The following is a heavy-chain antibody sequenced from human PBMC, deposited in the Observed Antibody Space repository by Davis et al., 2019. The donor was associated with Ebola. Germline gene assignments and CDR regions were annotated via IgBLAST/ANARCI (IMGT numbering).Heavy chain of an antibody. J-gene: IGHJ6*02. CDR2: IYYSGST. V-gene: IGHV4-59*08. Sequence: SETLSLTCTVSGGSISSYYWSWIRQPPGKGLEWIGYIYYSGSTNYNPSLKSRVIISVDTSKNQFSLKLSSVTAADTAVYYCASLYCSGGSCHGGMDVWGQGTTVTVSS. CDR1: GGSISSYY. D-gene: IGHD2-15*01. CDR3: ASLYCSGGSCHGGMDV.